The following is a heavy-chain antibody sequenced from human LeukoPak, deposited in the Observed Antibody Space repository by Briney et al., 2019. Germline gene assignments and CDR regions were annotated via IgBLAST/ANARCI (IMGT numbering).Heavy chain of an antibody. CDR1: GYTFTNYG. CDR3: ARTAYDTSLDY. CDR2: ISAYNGNT. Sequence: ASVKVSCKASGYTFTNYGISWVRQAPGQGLEWMGWISAYNGNTNYAQKLQGRVTMTTDTSTGTAYMELRSLRSDDTAVYYCARTAYDTSLDYWGQGTLVTVSS. V-gene: IGHV1-18*01. J-gene: IGHJ4*02. D-gene: IGHD3-22*01.